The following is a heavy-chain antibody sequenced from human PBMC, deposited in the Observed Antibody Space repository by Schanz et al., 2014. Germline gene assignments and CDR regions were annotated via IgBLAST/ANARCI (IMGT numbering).Heavy chain of an antibody. CDR1: GVSISSHY. D-gene: IGHD5-18*01. CDR2: IHKSGNT. CDR3: ARGIQAWLQWYFDY. Sequence: QVQLRESGPGLVKPSETLSLTCTVSGVSISSHYWSWIRQPPGKGLEWIGYIHKSGNTNYNPSLKSQTTMSRDTPKTLFSITLSSVTAADTAVYYCARGIQAWLQWYFDYWGQGTLVTVSS. V-gene: IGHV4-59*08. J-gene: IGHJ4*02.